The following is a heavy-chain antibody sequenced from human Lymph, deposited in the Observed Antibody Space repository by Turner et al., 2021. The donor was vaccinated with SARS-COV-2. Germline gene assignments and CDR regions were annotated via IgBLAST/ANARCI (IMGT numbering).Heavy chain of an antibody. V-gene: IGHV4-4*07. CDR3: ARDGYYDSSGYYLRGEGVFDL. J-gene: IGHJ2*01. Sequence: QVQLQESGPGLVKPSETLSLTCTVSVGSISSYYWSWIRQPAGKGLEWIGRIYTSGSTNYNSSLKSRVTMSVDTSKNQFSLKLSSVTAADTAVYYFARDGYYDSSGYYLRGEGVFDLWGRGTLVTVSS. D-gene: IGHD3-22*01. CDR2: IYTSGST. CDR1: VGSISSYY.